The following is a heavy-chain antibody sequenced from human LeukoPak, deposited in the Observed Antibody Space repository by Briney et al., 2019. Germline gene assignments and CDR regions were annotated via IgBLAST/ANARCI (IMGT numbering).Heavy chain of an antibody. V-gene: IGHV3-48*03. J-gene: IGHJ6*03. Sequence: GGSLRLSCAASGFTFSSYEMNWVRQAPGKGLEWVSYISSSGSTTYYADSVKGRFTISRDNSKNTLYLQMNSLRAEDTAVYYCARAARSGSYYYYYYYYMDVWGKGTTVTISS. D-gene: IGHD1-26*01. CDR2: ISSSGSTT. CDR3: ARAARSGSYYYYYYYYMDV. CDR1: GFTFSSYE.